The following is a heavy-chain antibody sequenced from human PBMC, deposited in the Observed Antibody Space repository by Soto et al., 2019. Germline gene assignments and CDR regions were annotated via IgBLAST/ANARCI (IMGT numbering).Heavy chain of an antibody. V-gene: IGHV3-30-3*01. Sequence: QVQLVESGGGVVQPGGSLRLSCTTSGFTFSSYALHWVRQAPGKGLEWVAVISYDGSNKFYADSVKGRFTISRDNSKNTLYLQMNSLRVEDTAVYYCATIDSTITTRPGDYWGQGTLVTVSS. CDR3: ATIDSTITTRPGDY. CDR2: ISYDGSNK. D-gene: IGHD6-6*01. J-gene: IGHJ4*02. CDR1: GFTFSSYA.